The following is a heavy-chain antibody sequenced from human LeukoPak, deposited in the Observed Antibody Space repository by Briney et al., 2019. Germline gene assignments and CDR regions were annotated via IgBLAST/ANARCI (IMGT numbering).Heavy chain of an antibody. CDR2: INAGKGNT. CDR1: GYTFTSYA. D-gene: IGHD5-18*01. J-gene: IGHJ4*02. Sequence: ASVKVSCKASGYTFTSYAMHWVRQAPGQRLEWMGWINAGKGNTKYSQKFQGRVTITRDTSASTAYMELSSLRSEDTAVYYCARDRQLWGLDYWGQETLVTVSS. V-gene: IGHV1-3*01. CDR3: ARDRQLWGLDY.